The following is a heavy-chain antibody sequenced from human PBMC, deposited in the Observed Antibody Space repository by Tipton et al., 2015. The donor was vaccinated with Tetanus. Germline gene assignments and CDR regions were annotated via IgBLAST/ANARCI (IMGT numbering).Heavy chain of an antibody. J-gene: IGHJ6*02. CDR1: GDSISSRNSY. CDR2: IYTSGST. D-gene: IGHD3-10*01. CDR3: ARGGLLWFGDLTDTTHYYYYGMDV. Sequence: TLSLTCSVSGDSISSRNSYWSWIRQPAGKGLEWIGRIYTSGSTNYNPSLKSRVTMSLDTSKNQFSLKLSSVTAADTAVYYCARGGLLWFGDLTDTTHYYYYGMDVWGQGTTVTVSS. V-gene: IGHV4-61*02.